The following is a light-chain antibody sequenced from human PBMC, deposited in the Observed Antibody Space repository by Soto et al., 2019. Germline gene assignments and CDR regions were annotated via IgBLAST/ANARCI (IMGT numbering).Light chain of an antibody. CDR2: EVI. CDR1: SSDVGSYNR. CDR3: SSYTSSSTYV. Sequence: QSALTQPPSVSGSPGQSVTISCTGTSSDVGSYNRGSWYQQPPGTAPKLMIYEVINRPAEVPGRFSGSTSGNTASLTISGLHAEDEADYYCSSYTSSSTYVFGTGTKLTVL. J-gene: IGLJ1*01. V-gene: IGLV2-18*02.